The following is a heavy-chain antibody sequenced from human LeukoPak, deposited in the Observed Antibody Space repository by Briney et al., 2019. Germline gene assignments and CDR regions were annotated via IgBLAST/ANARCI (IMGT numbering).Heavy chain of an antibody. Sequence: ASVKVSCKASGYTFTGYYMHWVRQAPGQGLEWMGWINPNSGGTSYAQKFQGRVTMSRDTSVSTGYMELSRLRSDDTAVYYCARDASGNYQATEYFQHWGQGTLVTVSS. CDR1: GYTFTGYY. CDR2: INPNSGGT. V-gene: IGHV1-2*02. CDR3: ARDASGNYQATEYFQH. D-gene: IGHD1-26*01. J-gene: IGHJ1*01.